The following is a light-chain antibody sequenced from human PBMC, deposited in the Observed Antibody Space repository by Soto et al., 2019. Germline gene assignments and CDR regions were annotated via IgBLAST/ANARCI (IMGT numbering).Light chain of an antibody. Sequence: AIRMTQSPSSLSASTGDRVTITCLASQGISSYLAWYQQKPGKAPKLLIYAASTLQSGVPSRFSGSGSGTDFTLPISCLQSEDFATYYCQQYYSYPLTFGGGTKVDIK. V-gene: IGKV1-8*01. J-gene: IGKJ4*01. CDR2: AAS. CDR1: QGISSY. CDR3: QQYYSYPLT.